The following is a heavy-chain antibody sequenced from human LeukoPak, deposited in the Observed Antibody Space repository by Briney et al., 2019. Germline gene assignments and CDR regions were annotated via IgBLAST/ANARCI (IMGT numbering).Heavy chain of an antibody. D-gene: IGHD4/OR15-4a*01. CDR3: ARRKVFARRCYYSDY. CDR2: INHSGST. J-gene: IGHJ4*02. Sequence: PSETLSLTCAVYGGSFSGYYWSWIRQPPGKGLEWIGEINHSGSTNYNPSLKSRVTISVDTSKNQFSLKLSSVTAADTAVYYCARRKVFARRCYYSDYWGQGTLVTVSS. V-gene: IGHV4-34*01. CDR1: GGSFSGYY.